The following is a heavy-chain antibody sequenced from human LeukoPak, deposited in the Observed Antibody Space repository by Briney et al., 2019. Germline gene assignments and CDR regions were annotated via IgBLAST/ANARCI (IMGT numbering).Heavy chain of an antibody. Sequence: PSETLSLTCTVSGASISNYYWSWIRQPAGKGLEWIGRIYGSGTITYNPSLKSRVSMSVDTSRNQFSLNLRYVTAADTAVYYCARDSGTTGEVKFDPWGQGALVTVSS. CDR3: ARDSGTTGEVKFDP. CDR2: IYGSGTI. J-gene: IGHJ5*02. CDR1: GASISNYY. V-gene: IGHV4-4*07. D-gene: IGHD3-10*01.